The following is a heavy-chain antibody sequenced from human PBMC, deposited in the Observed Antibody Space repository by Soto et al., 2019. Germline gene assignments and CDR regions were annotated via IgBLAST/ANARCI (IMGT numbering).Heavy chain of an antibody. J-gene: IGHJ6*02. CDR2: IIPIFGTA. Sequence: GASVKVSCKASGGTFSSYAISWVRQAPGQGLEWMGGIIPIFGTANYAQKFQGRATITADESTSTAYMELSSLRSEDTAVYYCAREAGNFVVVPAAEDYYYYYGMDVWGQGTTVTVSS. CDR1: GGTFSSYA. V-gene: IGHV1-69*13. CDR3: AREAGNFVVVPAAEDYYYYYGMDV. D-gene: IGHD2-2*01.